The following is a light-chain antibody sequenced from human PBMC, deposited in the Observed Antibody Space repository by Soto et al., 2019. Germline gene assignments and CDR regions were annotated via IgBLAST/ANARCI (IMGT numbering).Light chain of an antibody. CDR1: QSVGNNY. Sequence: EIVLTQSPGTLSLSPGESATLSCRASQSVGNNYLAWYQQKPGQAPRLLIYAASSRATGIPDRFRGSGSGTYFTLTSSRLEPNDFAVYYCQQYVSSPLTFGGGNKVEIK. J-gene: IGKJ4*01. CDR3: QQYVSSPLT. V-gene: IGKV3-20*01. CDR2: AAS.